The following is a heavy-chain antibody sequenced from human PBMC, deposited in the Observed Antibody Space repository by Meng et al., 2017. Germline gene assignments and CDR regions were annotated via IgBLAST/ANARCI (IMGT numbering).Heavy chain of an antibody. J-gene: IGHJ4*02. CDR3: ARVPTYYYDSSGYYLFDY. D-gene: IGHD3-22*01. V-gene: IGHV4-34*01. CDR1: GGSFSGYY. Sequence: QGHLQQWGAGLLKPSETLSLTCAVYGGSFSGYYWSWIRQPPGKGLEWIGEINHSGSTNYNPSLKSRVTISVDTSKNQFSLKLSSVTAADTAVYYCARVPTYYYDSSGYYLFDYWGQGTLVTVSS. CDR2: INHSGST.